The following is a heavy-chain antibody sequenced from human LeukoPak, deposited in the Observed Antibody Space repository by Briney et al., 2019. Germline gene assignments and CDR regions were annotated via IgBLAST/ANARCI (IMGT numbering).Heavy chain of an antibody. V-gene: IGHV4-34*01. Sequence: SETLSLTCAVYGGSFSGYYWSWIRQPPGKGLEWIGEINHSGSTNYNPSLKSRVTISVDTSKNQFSLKLSSVTAADAAVYYCARARGRFFGYWGQGTLVTVSS. CDR1: GGSFSGYY. J-gene: IGHJ4*02. CDR3: ARARGRFFGY. CDR2: INHSGST.